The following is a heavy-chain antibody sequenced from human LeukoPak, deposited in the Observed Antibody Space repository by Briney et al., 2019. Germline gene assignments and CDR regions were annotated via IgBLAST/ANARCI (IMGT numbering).Heavy chain of an antibody. CDR3: ASSLVVPAANTYYYYYMDV. V-gene: IGHV4-38-2*02. Sequence: SETLSLTCTVSGYSISGDYYWGWIRQPPGKGLEWIGTIYHSGSTYYNPSLKSQVTMSVDTSKNQFSLKVTSVTAADTAVYYCASSLVVPAANTYYYYYMDVWGKGTTVTVSS. CDR1: GYSISGDYY. CDR2: IYHSGST. D-gene: IGHD2-2*01. J-gene: IGHJ6*03.